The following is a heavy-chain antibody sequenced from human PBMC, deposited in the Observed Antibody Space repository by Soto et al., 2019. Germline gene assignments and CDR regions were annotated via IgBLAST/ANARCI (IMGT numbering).Heavy chain of an antibody. Sequence: GGSLRLSCAASGFTFSSYGMHWVRQAPGKGLEWVAVIWYDGSNKYYADSVKGRFTISRDNSKNTLYLQMNSLRAEDTAVYYCARDLGGYYYDSSGYYPPNYGMDVWGQGTTVTVSS. V-gene: IGHV3-33*01. J-gene: IGHJ6*02. CDR1: GFTFSSYG. CDR3: ARDLGGYYYDSSGYYPPNYGMDV. D-gene: IGHD3-22*01. CDR2: IWYDGSNK.